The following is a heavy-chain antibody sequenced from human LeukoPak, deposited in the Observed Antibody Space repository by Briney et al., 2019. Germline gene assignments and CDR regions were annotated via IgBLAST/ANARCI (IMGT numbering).Heavy chain of an antibody. Sequence: GASVKVSCKASGYTFTSYGISWVRQAPGQGLEWMGWISAYNGNTNYAQKLQGRVTMTTDTSTSTAYMELRSLRSDDTAVYYCARDMESSESSGSLSDAFDIWGQGTMVTVSS. V-gene: IGHV1-18*01. CDR2: ISAYNGNT. D-gene: IGHD3-22*01. CDR1: GYTFTSYG. CDR3: ARDMESSESSGSLSDAFDI. J-gene: IGHJ3*02.